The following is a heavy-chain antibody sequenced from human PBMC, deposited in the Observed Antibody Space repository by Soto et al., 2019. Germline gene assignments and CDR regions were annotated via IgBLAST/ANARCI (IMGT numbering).Heavy chain of an antibody. D-gene: IGHD2-2*01. Sequence: PSETLSLTCSVSGGSMDKNYWSWLRQPPGKGLEWIGYIYYSGSTNYNPSLKSRVTISLDTSENHFSLRLNSVTAADTAVYYCARADCTSDNCYYWFFDIWGRGTLVTVSS. J-gene: IGHJ2*01. CDR3: ARADCTSDNCYYWFFDI. V-gene: IGHV4-59*01. CDR1: GGSMDKNY. CDR2: IYYSGST.